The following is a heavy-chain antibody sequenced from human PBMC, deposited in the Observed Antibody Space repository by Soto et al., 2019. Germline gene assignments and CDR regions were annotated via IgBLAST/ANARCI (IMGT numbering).Heavy chain of an antibody. J-gene: IGHJ6*02. Sequence: QVQLQESGPGLVKPSQTLSLTCTVSGGSISSGDYYWSWIRQPPGKGLEWIGYIYYSGSTYYNPSLKSRVTISVDTSKNQFSLKLSSVTAADTAVYYCARETVDSPLGYGMDVWGQGTTVTVSS. CDR1: GGSISSGDYY. V-gene: IGHV4-30-4*01. CDR2: IYYSGST. CDR3: ARETVDSPLGYGMDV. D-gene: IGHD7-27*01.